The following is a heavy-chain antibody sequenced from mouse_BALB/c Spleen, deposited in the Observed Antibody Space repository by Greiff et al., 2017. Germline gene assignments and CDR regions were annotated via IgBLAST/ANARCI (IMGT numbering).Heavy chain of an antibody. J-gene: IGHJ3*01. CDR1: GYTFTDYW. CDR3: AREGDTTVPIAY. CDR2: IDTSDSYT. Sequence: QVQLQQPGAELVMPGASVKMSCKASGYTFTDYWMHWVKQRPGQGLEWIGAIDTSDSYTSYNQKFKGKATLTVDESSSTAYMQLSSLTSEDSAVYYCAREGDTTVPIAYWGQGTLVTVSA. V-gene: IGHV1-69*01. D-gene: IGHD1-1*01.